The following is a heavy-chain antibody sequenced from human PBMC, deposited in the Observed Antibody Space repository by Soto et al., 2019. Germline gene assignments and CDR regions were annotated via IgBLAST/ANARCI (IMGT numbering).Heavy chain of an antibody. CDR3: AQDTYYYDSSGYYVFDS. Sequence: QVQLVESGGGVVQPGRSLRLSCAASGSTFSKYGIHWVRQAPGTGLEWVAVISYDGSNKNYADSVKGRFTISRDNSKNTVYLQMNSLRAEDTAVYYCAQDTYYYDSSGYYVFDSWGQGTLVTVTS. J-gene: IGHJ4*02. D-gene: IGHD3-22*01. CDR1: GSTFSKYG. V-gene: IGHV3-30*18. CDR2: ISYDGSNK.